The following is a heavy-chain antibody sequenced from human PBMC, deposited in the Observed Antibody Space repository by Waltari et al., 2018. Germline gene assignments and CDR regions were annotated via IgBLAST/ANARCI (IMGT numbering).Heavy chain of an antibody. CDR2: IYHSGRT. CDR3: ARERVVHWFDP. CDR1: GYSISSGYY. V-gene: IGHV4-38-2*02. J-gene: IGHJ5*02. D-gene: IGHD3-3*01. Sequence: QVQLQESGPGLVKPSETLSLTCAVSGYSISSGYYWGWIRKPPGKGMGWIGSIYHSGRTYYNRSLKTRVTISVDTSKNQFSLKLSSVTAADTAVYYCARERVVHWFDPWGQGTLVTVSS.